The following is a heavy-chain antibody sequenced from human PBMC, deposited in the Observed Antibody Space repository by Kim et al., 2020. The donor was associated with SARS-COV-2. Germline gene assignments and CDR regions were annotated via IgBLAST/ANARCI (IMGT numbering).Heavy chain of an antibody. CDR2: GGTT. Sequence: GGTTEYAASVKGRFTISRDDSKSIAYLQMNSLKTEDTAVYYCTRGVMVDYWGQGTLVTVSS. V-gene: IGHV3-49*02. CDR3: TRGVMVDY. J-gene: IGHJ4*02.